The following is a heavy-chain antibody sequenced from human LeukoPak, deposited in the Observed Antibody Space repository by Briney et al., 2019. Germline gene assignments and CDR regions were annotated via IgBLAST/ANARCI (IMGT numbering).Heavy chain of an antibody. Sequence: SETLPLTCTVSGGSISSSSYYWGWIRQPPGKGLEWIGSIYYSGSTYYNPSLKSRVTISVDTSKNQFSLKLSSVTAADTAVYYCAEEGIAAAGVRKYYFDYWGQGTLVTVSS. D-gene: IGHD6-13*01. CDR2: IYYSGST. J-gene: IGHJ4*02. V-gene: IGHV4-39*01. CDR1: GGSISSSSYY. CDR3: AEEGIAAAGVRKYYFDY.